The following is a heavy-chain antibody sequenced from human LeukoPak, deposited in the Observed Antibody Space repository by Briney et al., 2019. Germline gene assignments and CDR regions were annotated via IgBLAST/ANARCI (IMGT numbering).Heavy chain of an antibody. Sequence: PGGSLSLSCAASGLIFSSYAMHWVRQAPGKGLEWVAVISYDGSNKSYADSVKGRFTISRDNSKNTLYLQMNSLRAEDTAVYYCARGPETDFWSGYADYWGQGTLVTVSS. CDR1: GLIFSSYA. V-gene: IGHV3-30*01. D-gene: IGHD3-3*01. J-gene: IGHJ4*02. CDR2: ISYDGSNK. CDR3: ARGPETDFWSGYADY.